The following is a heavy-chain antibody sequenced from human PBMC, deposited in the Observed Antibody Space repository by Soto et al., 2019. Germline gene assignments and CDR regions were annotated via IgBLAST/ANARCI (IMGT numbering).Heavy chain of an antibody. Sequence: EVQLVESGGGLVKPGGSLRLSCAASGFTFTRYSMNWVRQAPGKGLEWVSSISSTTNYIYYADSMKGRFTVSRDNAKNSGYLEMNSRSAEDTAMYYCARESEDLTSNFAYWGQGTLVTVSS. J-gene: IGHJ4*02. CDR3: ARESEDLTSNFAY. V-gene: IGHV3-21*01. CDR1: GFTFTRYS. CDR2: ISSTTNYI.